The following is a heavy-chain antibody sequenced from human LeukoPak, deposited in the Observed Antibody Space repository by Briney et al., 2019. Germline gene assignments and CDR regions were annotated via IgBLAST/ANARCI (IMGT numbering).Heavy chain of an antibody. J-gene: IGHJ6*03. V-gene: IGHV3-11*04. D-gene: IGHD3-22*01. CDR1: GFTFSDYY. CDR2: ISSSGSTI. CDR3: ARSSEGRYYYDSSGFSYYYYYMDV. Sequence: GGSLRLSCAASGFTFSDYYMSRIRQAPGKGLEWVSYISSSGSTIYYADSVKGRFTVSRDNSKNMLYLQMNSLRAEDTAVYYCARSSEGRYYYDSSGFSYYYYYMDVWGKGTTVTISS.